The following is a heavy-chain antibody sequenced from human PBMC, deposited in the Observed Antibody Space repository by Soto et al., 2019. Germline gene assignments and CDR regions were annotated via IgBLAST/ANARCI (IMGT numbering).Heavy chain of an antibody. D-gene: IGHD6-6*01. Sequence: GGSLRLSCAASGFTFSSYAMSWVRQAPGKGLEWVSAISGSGGSTYYADSVKGRYTIARDNSKNTLYLQMNSLGAEDTTVNYWAKDNPRHTTTIAAKMDNWFDPWGQGTLVTVSS. CDR1: GFTFSSYA. V-gene: IGHV3-23*01. CDR2: ISGSGGST. CDR3: AKDNPRHTTTIAAKMDNWFDP. J-gene: IGHJ5*02.